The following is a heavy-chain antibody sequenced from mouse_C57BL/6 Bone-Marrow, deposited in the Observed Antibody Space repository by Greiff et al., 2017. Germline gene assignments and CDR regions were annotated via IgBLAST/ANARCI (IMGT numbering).Heavy chain of an antibody. CDR1: GYTFTSYW. CDR2: IDPSDSYT. V-gene: IGHV1-69*01. Sequence: QVQLQQSGAELVMPGASVKLSCKASGYTFTSYWMHWVKQRPGQGLEWIGEIDPSDSYTNYTQKFKGKSTLTVDKSSSTAYMQLSRLTSEDSAVYYCARESSYDWFAYWGQGTLVTVSA. J-gene: IGHJ3*01. D-gene: IGHD1-1*01. CDR3: ARESSYDWFAY.